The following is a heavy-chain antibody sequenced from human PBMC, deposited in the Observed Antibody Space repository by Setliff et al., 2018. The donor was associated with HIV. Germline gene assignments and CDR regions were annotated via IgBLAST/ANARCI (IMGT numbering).Heavy chain of an antibody. CDR3: TRSPGLRFVDS. CDR1: GGSISSSSHY. V-gene: IGHV4-39*01. D-gene: IGHD3-3*01. J-gene: IGHJ4*02. Sequence: SETLSLTCTVSGGSISSSSHYWGWIRQPPGKGLECIGSIYNDGSTYYNPSLKSRVTISVDTSKNQFSLKLKSVTAADTALYYFTRSPGLRFVDSWGQGTLVTVSS. CDR2: IYNDGST.